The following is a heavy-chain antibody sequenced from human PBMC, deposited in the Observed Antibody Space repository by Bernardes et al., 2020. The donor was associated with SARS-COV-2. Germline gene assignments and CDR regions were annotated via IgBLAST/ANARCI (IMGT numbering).Heavy chain of an antibody. J-gene: IGHJ4*02. CDR3: ATDRHLISVTAPFDN. Sequence: GSLRLSCAASGFTFSDYYMSWIRQAPGKGLEWVSYISRRSSTKSYADSVKGRFIISRDNAKNSLYLQMNSLTAEDTAVYYCATDRHLISVTAPFDNWGQGTQVTV. CDR2: ISRRSSTK. V-gene: IGHV3-11*01. D-gene: IGHD6-19*01. CDR1: GFTFSDYY.